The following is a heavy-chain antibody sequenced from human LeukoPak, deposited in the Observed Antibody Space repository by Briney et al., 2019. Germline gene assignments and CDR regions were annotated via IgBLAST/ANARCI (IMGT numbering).Heavy chain of an antibody. V-gene: IGHV1-2*02. CDR3: ARGGRHDYGDYVRD. CDR2: INPNSGGT. CDR1: GYTFTGYY. D-gene: IGHD4-17*01. Sequence: ASVKVSCKASGYTFTGYYMHWVRQAPGQGLEWMGWINPNSGGTNYAQKFQGRVTMTRDTSISTAYMELRSLRSDDTAVYYCARGGRHDYGDYVRDWGQGTLVTVSS. J-gene: IGHJ4*02.